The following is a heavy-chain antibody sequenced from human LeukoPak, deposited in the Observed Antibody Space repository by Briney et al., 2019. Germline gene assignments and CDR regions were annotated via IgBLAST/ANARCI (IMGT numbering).Heavy chain of an antibody. J-gene: IGHJ3*02. CDR2: IYPGDSDT. V-gene: IGHV5-51*01. Sequence: GESLKISCKGSGYSFTSYWIGWVRQMPGKGLEWMGIIYPGDSDTRYSPSFQGQVTISADKSISTAYLQWSSLKASDTAMYYCARRASSVGATRDDAFDIWGQGTMVTVSS. CDR3: ARRASSVGATRDDAFDI. D-gene: IGHD1-26*01. CDR1: GYSFTSYW.